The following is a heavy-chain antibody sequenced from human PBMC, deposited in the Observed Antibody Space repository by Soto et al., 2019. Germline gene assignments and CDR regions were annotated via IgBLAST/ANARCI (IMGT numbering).Heavy chain of an antibody. Sequence: ASVKVSCKASGYTFTSYYMHWVRQAPGQGLEWMGIINPSGGSTSYAQKFQGRVTMTRDTSTSTVYMELSSLRSEDTAVYYCARNQCSGGSCYVFDYWGQGTLVTVSS. J-gene: IGHJ4*02. CDR1: GYTFTSYY. D-gene: IGHD2-15*01. CDR3: ARNQCSGGSCYVFDY. V-gene: IGHV1-46*01. CDR2: INPSGGST.